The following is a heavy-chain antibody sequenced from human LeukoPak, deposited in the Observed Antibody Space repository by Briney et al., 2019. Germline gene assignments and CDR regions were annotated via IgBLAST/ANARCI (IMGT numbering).Heavy chain of an antibody. CDR2: INQSGST. D-gene: IGHD7-27*01. J-gene: IGHJ6*03. Sequence: KPSETLSLTCAVSGGSFSGYYWSWIRQPPGKGLEWIGEINQSGSTNYNPSLKSRVTISVDTSKNQFSLKLSSVTAADTAVYYWARGLGYYYYMDVWGKGTTVTVSS. V-gene: IGHV4-34*01. CDR1: GGSFSGYY. CDR3: ARGLGYYYYMDV.